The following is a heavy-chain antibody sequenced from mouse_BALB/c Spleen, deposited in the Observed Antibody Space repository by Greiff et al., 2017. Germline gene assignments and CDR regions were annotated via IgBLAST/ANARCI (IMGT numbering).Heavy chain of an antibody. Sequence: EVQLQQSGAELVRSGASVKLSCTASGFNIKDYYMHWVKQRPEQGLEWIGWIDPENGDTEYAPKFQGKATMTADTSSNTAYLQLSSLTSEDTAFYYCNADGLRSYYFDYWGQGTTLTVSS. CDR2: IDPENGDT. J-gene: IGHJ2*01. D-gene: IGHD3-1*01. CDR1: GFNIKDYY. CDR3: NADGLRSYYFDY. V-gene: IGHV14-4*02.